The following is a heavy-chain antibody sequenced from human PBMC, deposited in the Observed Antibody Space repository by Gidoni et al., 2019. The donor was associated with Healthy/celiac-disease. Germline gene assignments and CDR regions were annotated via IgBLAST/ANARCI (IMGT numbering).Heavy chain of an antibody. Sequence: EVQLLESGGGLVQPGGSLRLSCAASGVTFSSYAMGWVRQAPGKGLGWVSSISGIGGSTYYADSVKGRFTISRDNSKNTLYLQINSLRAEDTAVYYCAKDRNYDSSGYYYHYYGMDVWGQGTTVTVSS. J-gene: IGHJ6*02. CDR3: AKDRNYDSSGYYYHYYGMDV. D-gene: IGHD3-22*01. V-gene: IGHV3-23*01. CDR2: ISGIGGST. CDR1: GVTFSSYA.